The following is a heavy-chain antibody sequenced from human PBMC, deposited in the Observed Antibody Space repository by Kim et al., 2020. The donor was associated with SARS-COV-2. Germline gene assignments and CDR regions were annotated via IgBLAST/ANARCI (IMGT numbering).Heavy chain of an antibody. Sequence: ASVKVSCKASGYTFTTHYIHWVRQAPGQGLEWVGMMNPTGGTPDYAQKFQARVTMTSDTSTITVYMALSSLRSEDTAVYYFARIYSYGFYYWCHRTLVTV. J-gene: IGHJ4*01. V-gene: IGHV1-46*01. CDR3: ARIYSYGFYY. CDR2: MNPTGGTP. CDR1: GYTFTTHY. D-gene: IGHD5-18*01.